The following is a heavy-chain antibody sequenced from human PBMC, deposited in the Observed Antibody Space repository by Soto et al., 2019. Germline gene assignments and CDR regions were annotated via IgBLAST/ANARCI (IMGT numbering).Heavy chain of an antibody. Sequence: QVQLVQSGAEVKKPGSSVKVSCKASGGTFSSYTISWVRQAPGQGLEWMGRIIPILGIANYAQKFQGRVTITADKSTRTAYMELSSLRSEDTAVYYCARDGSGSDYSIDYWGQGTLVTVSS. V-gene: IGHV1-69*08. CDR3: ARDGSGSDYSIDY. CDR1: GGTFSSYT. CDR2: IIPILGIA. J-gene: IGHJ4*02. D-gene: IGHD3-10*01.